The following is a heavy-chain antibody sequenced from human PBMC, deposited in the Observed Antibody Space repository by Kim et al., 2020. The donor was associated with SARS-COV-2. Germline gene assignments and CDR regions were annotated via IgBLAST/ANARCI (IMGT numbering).Heavy chain of an antibody. CDR2: LYYSGST. CDR3: ATTGQYLWGSSSY. D-gene: IGHD3-16*01. V-gene: IGHV4-39*01. Sequence: SETLSLTCTVSGGSISSSIYYWGWIRQPPGKGLEWIGSLYYSGSTYFNPSLESRVTISVDTSKNQFSLRLNSVTAADTAVYYCATTGQYLWGSSSYWGQGTLVTVSS. J-gene: IGHJ4*02. CDR1: GGSISSSIYY.